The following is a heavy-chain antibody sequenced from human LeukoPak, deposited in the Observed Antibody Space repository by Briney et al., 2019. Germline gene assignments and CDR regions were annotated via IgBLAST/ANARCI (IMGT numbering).Heavy chain of an antibody. CDR2: IYYSGST. CDR1: GGSISSSNFY. V-gene: IGHV4-39*07. Sequence: SETLSLTCTVSGGSISSSNFYWGWMRQPPGKGLEWIGSIYYSGSTYYNPSLKSRVTISVDTSKNQFSLKLSSVTAADTAVYYCARVRSGSGWYRYYFDYWGQGTLVTVSS. D-gene: IGHD6-19*01. CDR3: ARVRSGSGWYRYYFDY. J-gene: IGHJ4*02.